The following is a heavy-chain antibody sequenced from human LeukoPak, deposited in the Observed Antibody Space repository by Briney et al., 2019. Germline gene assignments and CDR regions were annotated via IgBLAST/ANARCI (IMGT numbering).Heavy chain of an antibody. V-gene: IGHV4-30-2*01. J-gene: IGHJ4*02. CDR2: IYHSGST. Sequence: SETLSLTCAVSGGSISSGGYSWSWIRQPPGKGLEWIGYIYHSGSTYYNPSLKSRVTISVDRSKNQFSLKLSSVTAADTAVYYCAREGYDYDFWSGYPDYWGQGTLVTVSS. CDR1: GGSISSGGYS. CDR3: AREGYDYDFWSGYPDY. D-gene: IGHD3-3*01.